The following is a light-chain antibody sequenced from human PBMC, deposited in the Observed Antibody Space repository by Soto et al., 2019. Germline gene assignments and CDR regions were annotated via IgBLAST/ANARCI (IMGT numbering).Light chain of an antibody. V-gene: IGKV1-5*01. CDR3: HQYNSYSTWT. Sequence: DIQMAQSPSTLSASVGDRVTITCRASQSISNWLAWYQQKPGKAPKLLIYDASSLESGVPSRFSGSGSGTEFTLTISCLQPDDFATYYCHQYNSYSTWTFRQGTKVDI. J-gene: IGKJ1*01. CDR2: DAS. CDR1: QSISNW.